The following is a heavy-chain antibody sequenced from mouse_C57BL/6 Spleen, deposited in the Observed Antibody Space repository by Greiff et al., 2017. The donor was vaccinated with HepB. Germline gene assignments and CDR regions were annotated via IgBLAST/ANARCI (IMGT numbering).Heavy chain of an antibody. CDR3: ARNPPGRFYYYGSSLDY. V-gene: IGHV1-55*01. Sequence: QVQLQQPGAELVKPGASVKMSCKASGYTFTSYWITWVKQRPGQGLEWIGDIYPGSGSTNYNEKFKSKATLTVDTSSSTAYMQLSSLTSEDSAVYYCARNPPGRFYYYGSSLDYWGQGTTLTVSS. J-gene: IGHJ2*01. CDR2: IYPGSGST. D-gene: IGHD1-1*01. CDR1: GYTFTSYW.